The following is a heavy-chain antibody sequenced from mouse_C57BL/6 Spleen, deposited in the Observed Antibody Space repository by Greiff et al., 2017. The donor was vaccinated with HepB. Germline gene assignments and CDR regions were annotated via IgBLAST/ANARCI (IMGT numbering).Heavy chain of an antibody. V-gene: IGHV1-64*01. Sequence: QVQLQQPGAELVKPGASVKLSCKASGYTFTSYWMHWVKQRPGQGLEWIGMIHPNSGSTNYNETFKSKATLTVDKSSSTAYMQLSSLTSEDSAVYYCARGLRQPGYFDVWGTGTTVTVSS. CDR3: ARGLRQPGYFDV. J-gene: IGHJ1*03. CDR2: IHPNSGST. D-gene: IGHD2-2*01. CDR1: GYTFTSYW.